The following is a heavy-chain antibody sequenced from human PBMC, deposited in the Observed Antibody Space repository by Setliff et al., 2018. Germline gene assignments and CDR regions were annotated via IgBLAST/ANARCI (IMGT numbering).Heavy chain of an antibody. J-gene: IGHJ5*02. D-gene: IGHD2-2*01. CDR2: IYYSGST. CDR3: ARHGEILENCHSNSCSRGSWFDP. V-gene: IGHV4-39*07. Sequence: SETLSLTCTVSGGSISSSNYYWGWIRQPPGKGLEWIGSIYYSGSTNYNPSLKSRVTISLDTSRNQFSLKLRSVTAADTAVYYCARHGEILENCHSNSCSRGSWFDPWGRGTLVTVS. CDR1: GGSISSSNYY.